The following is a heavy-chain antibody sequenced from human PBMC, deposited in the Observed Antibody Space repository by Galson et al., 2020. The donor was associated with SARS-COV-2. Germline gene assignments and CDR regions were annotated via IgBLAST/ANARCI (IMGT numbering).Heavy chain of an antibody. CDR3: AKGLLRFLEWFVIDYYYMDV. V-gene: IGHV3-23*01. CDR1: GFTFSSYA. J-gene: IGHJ6*03. Sequence: GGSLRLSCAASGFTFSSYAMSWVRQAPGKGLEWVSAISSSGGRPYYADSVKGRFTIPRDNSKNTLYLQMNSLRAEDTAVYYCAKGLLRFLEWFVIDYYYMDVWGKGTTVTVSS. CDR2: ISSSGGRP. D-gene: IGHD3-3*01.